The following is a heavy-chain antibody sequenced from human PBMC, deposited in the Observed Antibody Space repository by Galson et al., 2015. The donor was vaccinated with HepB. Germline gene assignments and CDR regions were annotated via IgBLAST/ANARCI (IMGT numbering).Heavy chain of an antibody. V-gene: IGHV1-69*04. J-gene: IGHJ4*02. CDR1: GGTFSSYA. Sequence: SVKVSCKASGGTFSSYAISWVRQAPGQGLEWMGRIIPILGIANYAQKFQGRVTITADKSTSTAYMELSSLRSEDTAVYYCARYDYGDPDYFDYWGQGTLVTVSS. CDR2: IIPILGIA. D-gene: IGHD4-17*01. CDR3: ARYDYGDPDYFDY.